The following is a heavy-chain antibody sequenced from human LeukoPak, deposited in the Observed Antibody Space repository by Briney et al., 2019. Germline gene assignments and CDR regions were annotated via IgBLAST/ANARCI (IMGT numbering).Heavy chain of an antibody. CDR1: GFSLSTSGMC. V-gene: IGHV2-70*11. CDR3: ARVDTAMVHLDY. D-gene: IGHD5-18*01. Sequence: SGPALVKPTQTLTLTCTFSGFSLSTSGMCVSWIRQPPGKALEWLARIDWDDDKYYSTSLKTRLSISKDTSKNQVVLTMTNMDPVDTATYYCARVDTAMVHLDYWGQGTLVTVSS. CDR2: IDWDDDK. J-gene: IGHJ4*02.